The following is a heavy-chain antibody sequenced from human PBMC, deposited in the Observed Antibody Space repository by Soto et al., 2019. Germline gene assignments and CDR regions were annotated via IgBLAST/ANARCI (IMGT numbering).Heavy chain of an antibody. CDR1: GGSFSGYY. CDR3: ASRRVPAATRKNWFDT. Sequence: SETLSLTCAVYGGSFSGYYWSWIRQPPGKGLEWIGEINHSGSTNYNPSLKSRVTISVDTSKNQFSLKLSSVTAADTAVYYCASRRVPAATRKNWFDTWGQGTLVTVS. CDR2: INHSGST. V-gene: IGHV4-34*01. D-gene: IGHD2-2*01. J-gene: IGHJ5*02.